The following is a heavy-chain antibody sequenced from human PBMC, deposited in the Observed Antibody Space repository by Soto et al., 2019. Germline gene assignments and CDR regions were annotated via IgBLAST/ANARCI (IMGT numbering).Heavy chain of an antibody. Sequence: GGSLRLSCAASGFTFDDYTMHWVRQAPGKGLEWVSLISWDGGSTYYADSVKGRFTISRDNSKNSLYLQMNSLRTEDTALYYCAKDIHERATVTAVDYWGQGTLVTVSS. J-gene: IGHJ4*02. D-gene: IGHD4-17*01. CDR1: GFTFDDYT. V-gene: IGHV3-43*01. CDR3: AKDIHERATVTAVDY. CDR2: ISWDGGST.